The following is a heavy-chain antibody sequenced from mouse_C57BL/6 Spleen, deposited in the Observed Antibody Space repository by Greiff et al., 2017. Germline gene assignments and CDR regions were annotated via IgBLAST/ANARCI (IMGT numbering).Heavy chain of an antibody. CDR2: IDPSDSYT. Sequence: QVQLQQPGAELVKPGASVKLSCKASGYTFTSYWMQWVKQRPGQGLEWIGEIDPSDSYTNYNQKFKGKATLTVDTSSSTAYMQLSSLTSEDSAVYYCARRGDYSYYSSPYYLDYWGQGTTLTVSS. CDR1: GYTFTSYW. J-gene: IGHJ2*01. V-gene: IGHV1-50*01. CDR3: ARRGDYSYYSSPYYLDY. D-gene: IGHD2-5*01.